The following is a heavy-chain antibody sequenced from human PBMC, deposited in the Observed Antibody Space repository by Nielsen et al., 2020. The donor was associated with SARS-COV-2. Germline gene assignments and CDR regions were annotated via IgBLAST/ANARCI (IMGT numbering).Heavy chain of an antibody. CDR1: GFTFDDYA. CDR3: ARVPHYYGSGSPPYFDY. V-gene: IGHV3-9*01. Sequence: GGSLRLSCAASGFTFDDYAMHWVRQAPGKGLEWVSGISWNSGSIGYADSVKGRFTISRDNAKNSLYLQMNSLRAEDTAVYYCARVPHYYGSGSPPYFDYWGQGTLVTVSS. CDR2: ISWNSGSI. J-gene: IGHJ4*02. D-gene: IGHD3-10*01.